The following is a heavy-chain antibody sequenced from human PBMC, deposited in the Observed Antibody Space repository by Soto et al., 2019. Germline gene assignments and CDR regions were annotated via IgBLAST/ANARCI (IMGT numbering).Heavy chain of an antibody. CDR3: ARVLGYSYELYYYGMDV. J-gene: IGHJ6*02. V-gene: IGHV3-21*01. CDR2: ISSSSSYI. CDR1: GFTFSSYS. D-gene: IGHD5-18*01. Sequence: GGSLRLSCAASGFTFSSYSMNWVRQAPGKGLEWVSSISSSSSYIYYADSVKGRFTISRDNAKNSLYLQMNSLGAEDTAVYYCARVLGYSYELYYYGMDVWGQGTTVTVSS.